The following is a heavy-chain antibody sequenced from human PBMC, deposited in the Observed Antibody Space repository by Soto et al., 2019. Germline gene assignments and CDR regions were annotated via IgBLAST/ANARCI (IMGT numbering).Heavy chain of an antibody. V-gene: IGHV3-23*01. D-gene: IGHD6-19*01. J-gene: IGHJ6*02. CDR3: ANSGWYRYYYYGMDG. Sequence: GGSLRLSCAASGFTFSSYAMSWVRQAPGKGLEWVSAISGSGGSTYYADSVKGRFTISRDNSKNTLYLQMNSLRAEDTAVYYCANSGWYRYYYYGMDGWGQGTTVTVSS. CDR1: GFTFSSYA. CDR2: ISGSGGST.